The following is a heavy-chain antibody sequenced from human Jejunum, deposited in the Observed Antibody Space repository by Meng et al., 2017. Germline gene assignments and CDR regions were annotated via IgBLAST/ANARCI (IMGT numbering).Heavy chain of an antibody. CDR2: IKEDGTVA. Sequence: EGRLVESGGRLGQPGGSLWLSWSASGFMFSSHAMNRVRQAAGKGLEWVATIKEDGTVARYVDFVKGRFTISRDNVKKSVYLQMNSLRADDTAVYYCARWTYTNNWYVIDQWGPGTLVTVSS. CDR3: ARWTYTNNWYVIDQ. J-gene: IGHJ4*02. D-gene: IGHD6-13*01. CDR1: GFMFSSHA. V-gene: IGHV3-7*01.